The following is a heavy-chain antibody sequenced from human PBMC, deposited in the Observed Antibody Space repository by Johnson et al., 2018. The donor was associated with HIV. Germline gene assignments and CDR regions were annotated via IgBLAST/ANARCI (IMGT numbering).Heavy chain of an antibody. D-gene: IGHD6-13*01. CDR2: ICLHSGST. J-gene: IGHJ3*02. CDR1: GFTFDDYA. Sequence: VQLVESGGGLVQPGRSLRLSCAASGFTFDDYALHWVRQAPGTGLEWVAGICLHSGSTGYADSVKGRFTLSRANAKNSLYLQMNRLRAEDTAMYYCAKMGPIAAAVKKEDDAFDIWGQGTMVTVSS. CDR3: AKMGPIAAAVKKEDDAFDI. V-gene: IGHV3-9*01.